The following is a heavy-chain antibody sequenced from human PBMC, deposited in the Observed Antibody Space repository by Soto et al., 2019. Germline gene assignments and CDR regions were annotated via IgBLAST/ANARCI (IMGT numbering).Heavy chain of an antibody. Sequence: QITLKESGPMLVKPTQTLTLTCTYSGFSLTASGLGVGWIRQPPGKALQWLAFIYWDGDQRYSPSLRSRLTITQDASKSQIVLTMTNMDPVDTATYFCALTGRWKRPNDYFDYWGQGTLVTVSS. J-gene: IGHJ4*02. CDR2: IYWDGDQ. CDR1: GFSLTASGLG. CDR3: ALTGRWKRPNDYFDY. D-gene: IGHD1-1*01. V-gene: IGHV2-5*02.